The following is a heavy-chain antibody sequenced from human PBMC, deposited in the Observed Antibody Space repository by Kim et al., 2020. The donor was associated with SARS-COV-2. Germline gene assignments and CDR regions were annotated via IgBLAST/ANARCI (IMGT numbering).Heavy chain of an antibody. V-gene: IGHV4-31*02. CDR2: T. CDR3: ARDVGSGYFDY. D-gene: IGHD3-10*01. Sequence: TYYTPSLKSRVTISVDTSKNQFSLKLSSVTAADTAVYYCARDVGSGYFDYWGQGTLVTVSS. J-gene: IGHJ4*02.